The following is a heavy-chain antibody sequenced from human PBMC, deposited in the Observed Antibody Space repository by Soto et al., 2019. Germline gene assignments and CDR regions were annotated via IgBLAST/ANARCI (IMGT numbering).Heavy chain of an antibody. J-gene: IGHJ4*02. Sequence: PSETLSVTCPVTGGYISSYDLSWIRQHPGKGLEWIGYIYYSGSTNYNPSLKSRVTISVDTSKNQFSLKLSSVTAADTAVYYCARATGSYIDYWGQGTLVTVSS. CDR2: IYYSGST. CDR3: ARATGSYIDY. CDR1: GGYISSYD. D-gene: IGHD1-26*01. V-gene: IGHV4-59*01.